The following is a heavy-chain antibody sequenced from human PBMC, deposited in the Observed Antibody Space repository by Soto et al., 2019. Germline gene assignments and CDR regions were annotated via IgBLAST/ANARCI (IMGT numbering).Heavy chain of an antibody. CDR3: ASSGWFDP. Sequence: VTLXVSRSVVGGXSVGSTCYWRWIRQPPGKGLEWIGTIYYSGSTYYNPSLKSRVTISVDTSKNQFSLKLSSVTAADTAVYYCASSGWFDPWGPGTLVTSPQ. V-gene: IGHV4-39*01. J-gene: IGHJ5*02. CDR2: IYYSGST. CDR1: GGXSVGSTCY.